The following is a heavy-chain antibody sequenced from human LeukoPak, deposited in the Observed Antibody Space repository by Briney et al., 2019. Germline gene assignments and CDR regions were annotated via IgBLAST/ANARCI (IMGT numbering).Heavy chain of an antibody. CDR3: ARPYYDFWSGLGGHWFDP. CDR1: GYTFTSYG. D-gene: IGHD3-3*01. CDR2: TSAYNGNT. Sequence: ASVKVSCKASGYTFTSYGISWVRPAPGQGLEWMVWTSAYNGNTNYAQKLQGRVTMTTDTSTSTAYMELRSLRSDDTAVYYCARPYYDFWSGLGGHWFDPWGQGTLVTVSS. J-gene: IGHJ5*02. V-gene: IGHV1-18*01.